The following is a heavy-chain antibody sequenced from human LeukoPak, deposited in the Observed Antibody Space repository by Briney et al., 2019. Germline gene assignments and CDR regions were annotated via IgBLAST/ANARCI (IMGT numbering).Heavy chain of an antibody. CDR1: GFTFSSYA. Sequence: GGSLRLSCAASGFTFSSYAMRWVRQAPGMRLEWVSVISGSGGNTDYADSVKGRFTISRDNSKNTLYLQMNSLRAKDTAVYYCAKDHRYYYDSSGYVDYWGQGTLVTVSS. V-gene: IGHV3-23*01. CDR2: ISGSGGNT. D-gene: IGHD3-22*01. CDR3: AKDHRYYYDSSGYVDY. J-gene: IGHJ4*02.